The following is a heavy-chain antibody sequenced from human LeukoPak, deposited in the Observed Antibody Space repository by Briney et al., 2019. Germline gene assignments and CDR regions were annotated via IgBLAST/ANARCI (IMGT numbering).Heavy chain of an antibody. CDR2: IYDSGST. Sequence: SQTLSLTCTVSGGSISSGGYYWSWIRQHPGKGLEWIGYIYDSGSTYHNPSLKSRVTISEDTSKNQFSLKLSPVTAADTAVYYCARCRLIAAAGTWYFDLWGRGTLVTVSS. D-gene: IGHD6-13*01. J-gene: IGHJ2*01. CDR1: GGSISSGGYY. V-gene: IGHV4-31*03. CDR3: ARCRLIAAAGTWYFDL.